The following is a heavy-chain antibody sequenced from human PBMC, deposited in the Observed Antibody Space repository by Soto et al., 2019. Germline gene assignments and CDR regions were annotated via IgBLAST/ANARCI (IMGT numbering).Heavy chain of an antibody. CDR2: IYYSGST. J-gene: IGHJ5*02. CDR1: GGSISSGGYY. D-gene: IGHD4-17*01. Sequence: PSETLSLTCTVSGGSISSGGYYWSWIRQHPGKGLEWIGYIYYSGSTYYNPSLKSRVTISVDTSKNQFSLKLSSVTAADTAVYYCARDKSQDYGDYVLAFVGENWFDPWGQGTLVTVSS. CDR3: ARDKSQDYGDYVLAFVGENWFDP. V-gene: IGHV4-31*03.